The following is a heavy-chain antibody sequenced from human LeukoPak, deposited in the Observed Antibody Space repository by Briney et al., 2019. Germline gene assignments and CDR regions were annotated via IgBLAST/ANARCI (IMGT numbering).Heavy chain of an antibody. V-gene: IGHV4-39*01. CDR2: IFHTGTT. J-gene: IGHJ4*02. CDR1: GASIIIPDYY. D-gene: IGHD1-26*01. CDR3: ATRERQVQRPPGDY. Sequence: PSETLSLTCAVPGASIIIPDYYWGWISLPPGQGLEWIGTIFHTGTTYYNPSLQSRVSISVDKSRNQFSLKLSSVTAADTAVYYCATRERQVQRPPGDYWGQGTQVTVSS.